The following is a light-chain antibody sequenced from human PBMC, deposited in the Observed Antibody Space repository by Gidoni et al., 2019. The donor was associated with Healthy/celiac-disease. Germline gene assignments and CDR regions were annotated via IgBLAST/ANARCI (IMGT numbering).Light chain of an antibody. CDR2: RNN. Sequence: PGPSSNIGSNYVYWYQQLPGTAPKLLLYRNNQRPSGVPDRFSVSKSGTSASLSISGLRSEDEADYYCAAWDDSLSAWVFGGGTKLTVL. CDR3: AAWDDSLSAWV. CDR1: SSNIGSNY. J-gene: IGLJ3*02. V-gene: IGLV1-47*01.